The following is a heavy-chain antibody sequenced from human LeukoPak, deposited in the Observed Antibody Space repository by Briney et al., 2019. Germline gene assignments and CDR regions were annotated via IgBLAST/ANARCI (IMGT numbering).Heavy chain of an antibody. Sequence: PSETLSLTCAVFGGSISSSNWWGWVRQPPGKGLEWIAEIHHNGNINYNPSLKSRVTISIHKSNNQFSLKLNSVTAADTAVYYCARGGTDLRWVFEYWGQGTLFTVSS. CDR2: IHHNGNI. CDR3: ARGGTDLRWVFEY. J-gene: IGHJ4*02. V-gene: IGHV4-4*02. CDR1: GGSISSSNW. D-gene: IGHD4-23*01.